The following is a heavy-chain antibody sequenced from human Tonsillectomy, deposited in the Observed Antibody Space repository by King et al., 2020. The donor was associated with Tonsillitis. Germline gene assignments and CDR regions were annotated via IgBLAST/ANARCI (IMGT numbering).Heavy chain of an antibody. CDR2: ISYDGSNK. CDR3: AREGSNWYGNFDY. D-gene: IGHD6-13*01. J-gene: IGHJ4*02. Sequence: QLVQSGGGVVQPGRSLRLSCAASGFTFSSYAMHWVRQAPGKGLEWVAVISYDGSNKYYADSVKGRFTISRDNSKNTLYLQMNSLRAEDTAVYYCAREGSNWYGNFDYWGQGTLVTVSS. CDR1: GFTFSSYA. V-gene: IGHV3-30-3*01.